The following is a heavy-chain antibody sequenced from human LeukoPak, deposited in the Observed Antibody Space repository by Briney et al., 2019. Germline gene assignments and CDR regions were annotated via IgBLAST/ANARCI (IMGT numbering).Heavy chain of an antibody. CDR3: AARDCSNSNCHVGVFDY. Sequence: GGSLRLSCAASGFTFSSYAMSWVRQAPGKGLEWVSAISGSGGSTYYADSVKGRFTISRDSTKNTLHLQMNSLRAEDTAVYYCAARDCSNSNCHVGVFDYWGQGTLVSVS. V-gene: IGHV3-23*01. CDR1: GFTFSSYA. D-gene: IGHD4-11*01. CDR2: ISGSGGST. J-gene: IGHJ4*02.